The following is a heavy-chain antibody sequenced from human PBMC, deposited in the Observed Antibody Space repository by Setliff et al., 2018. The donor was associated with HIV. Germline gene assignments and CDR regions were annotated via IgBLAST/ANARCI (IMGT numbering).Heavy chain of an antibody. CDR1: GGSISTSRYY. V-gene: IGHV4-39*01. Sequence: SETLSLTCTVSGGSISTSRYYWGWIRQPPGKGLEWIGSIYYSGSTYYNPSLKSRVTISVDTSKNQFSLKLSSVTAADTAVYYCARPGLGYSYGGKIDPWGQGTLVTVSS. CDR3: ARPGLGYSYGGKIDP. D-gene: IGHD5-18*01. J-gene: IGHJ5*02. CDR2: IYYSGST.